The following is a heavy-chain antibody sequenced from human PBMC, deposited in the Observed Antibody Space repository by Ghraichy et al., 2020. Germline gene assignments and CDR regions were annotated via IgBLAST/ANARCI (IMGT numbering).Heavy chain of an antibody. V-gene: IGHV6-1*01. J-gene: IGHJ6*02. CDR3: AREWGIAVAGPQYGVDV. Sequence: SQTLSLTCAISGDSVSSTSAAWNWIRQSPSRGLEWLGRTYYRSKWSNDYAVSVKSRITINPDTSKNQFSLQLNSVTPEDTAVYYCAREWGIAVAGPQYGVDVWGQGTTVTVSS. CDR1: GDSVSSTSAA. D-gene: IGHD6-19*01. CDR2: TYYRSKWSN.